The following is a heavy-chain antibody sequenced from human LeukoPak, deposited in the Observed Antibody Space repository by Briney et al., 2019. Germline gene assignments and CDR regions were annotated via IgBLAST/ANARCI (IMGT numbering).Heavy chain of an antibody. D-gene: IGHD3/OR15-3a*01. CDR3: AKRSNFWTGYLDY. Sequence: PGGSLRLSCTASKFTFSNYAMSWVRQAPGKGLEWASVISGSGGSTYYADSVKGRFTISRDNSKDTLFLQMNSLRTEDTAVYYCAKRSNFWTGYLDYWGQGTLVTVPS. V-gene: IGHV3-23*01. CDR1: KFTFSNYA. CDR2: ISGSGGST. J-gene: IGHJ4*02.